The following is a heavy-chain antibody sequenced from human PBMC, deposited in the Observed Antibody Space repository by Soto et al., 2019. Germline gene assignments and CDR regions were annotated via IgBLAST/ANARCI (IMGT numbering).Heavy chain of an antibody. CDR2: IVVVSGST. D-gene: IGHD1-26*01. Sequence: ASVKVSCKASGFDFGSFGIQFLRQTRGRGLEWIGWIVVVSGSTNYARQFQGRVAISRDMSSSTAYLDLYDLESDDTAVYFCSADHPHMAMGWPVWGQGTTVTVS. V-gene: IGHV1-58*02. CDR3: SADHPHMAMGWPV. CDR1: GFDFGSFG. J-gene: IGHJ6*02.